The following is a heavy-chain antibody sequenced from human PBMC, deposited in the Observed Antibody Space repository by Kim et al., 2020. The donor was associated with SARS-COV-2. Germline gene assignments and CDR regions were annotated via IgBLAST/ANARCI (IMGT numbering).Heavy chain of an antibody. J-gene: IGHJ4*02. Sequence: DGSENYYVDCVMGRFTISRDNAKSSLYLQMSSLRAEDTAVYYCVRGFGCDSWGQGTLVTVSS. CDR3: VRGFGCDS. D-gene: IGHD5-18*01. CDR2: DGSEN. V-gene: IGHV3-7*03.